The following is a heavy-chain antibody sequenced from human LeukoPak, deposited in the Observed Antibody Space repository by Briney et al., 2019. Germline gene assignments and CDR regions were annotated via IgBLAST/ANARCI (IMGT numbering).Heavy chain of an antibody. V-gene: IGHV4-31*03. CDR1: GGSISSGGYY. CDR3: ARTYYDFWSGQSYWYFDL. D-gene: IGHD3-3*01. Sequence: PSETLSLTCTVSGGSISSGGYYWSWIRQHPGKGLEWIGYIYYSGSTYYNPSLKSRVTISVDTSKNQFSLKLSSVTAADTAVYYCARTYYDFWSGQSYWYFDLWGRGTLVTVSS. J-gene: IGHJ2*01. CDR2: IYYSGST.